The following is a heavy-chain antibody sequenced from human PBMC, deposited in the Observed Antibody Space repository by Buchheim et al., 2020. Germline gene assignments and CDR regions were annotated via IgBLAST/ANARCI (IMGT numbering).Heavy chain of an antibody. CDR2: INTGGDST. J-gene: IGHJ6*02. Sequence: EVQLLESGGNLVQPGGSLRLSCAASGFTFSTYAMSWVRQAPGKGLEWVSGINTGGDSTYNTDSVGGGFTISREDSRNTLYLQMNSLRAEDTAIYFCAKTRSISSHYYYGMDVWGQGTT. CDR1: GFTFSTYA. CDR3: AKTRSISSHYYYGMDV. D-gene: IGHD6-6*01. V-gene: IGHV3-23*01.